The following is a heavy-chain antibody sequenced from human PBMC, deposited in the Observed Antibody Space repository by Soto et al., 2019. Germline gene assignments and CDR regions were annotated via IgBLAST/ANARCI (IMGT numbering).Heavy chain of an antibody. Sequence: SGGSLRLSCAASGFTFSNYAMSWVRQAPGKGLEWVSTISGTGGSPYYADFVKGRFTVSRDNSENTLYLQMNTLRPEDTALYFCARPVEPFYYYGMDVWGQGTTVTVSS. CDR1: GFTFSNYA. V-gene: IGHV3-23*01. CDR3: ARPVEPFYYYGMDV. J-gene: IGHJ6*02. CDR2: ISGTGGSP.